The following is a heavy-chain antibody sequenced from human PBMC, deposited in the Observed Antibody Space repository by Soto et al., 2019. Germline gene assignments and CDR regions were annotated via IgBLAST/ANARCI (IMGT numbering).Heavy chain of an antibody. Sequence: QVQLVQSGAEVKKPGASVKVSCKASGYTFTSYGISWVRQAPGQGLEWMGWISAYNGNTNYAQKXXGRVTMTTDTXXSXAXXELRSLRSDDTAVYYCARDPDTAMDGYYYYYGMDVWGQGTTVTVSS. V-gene: IGHV1-18*01. CDR3: ARDPDTAMDGYYYYYGMDV. J-gene: IGHJ6*02. CDR2: ISAYNGNT. D-gene: IGHD5-18*01. CDR1: GYTFTSYG.